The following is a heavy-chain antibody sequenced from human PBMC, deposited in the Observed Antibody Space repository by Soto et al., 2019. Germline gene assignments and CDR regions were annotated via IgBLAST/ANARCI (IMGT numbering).Heavy chain of an antibody. CDR1: GFTVSSNY. V-gene: IGHV3-66*01. Sequence: EVQLVESGGGLVQPGGSLRLSCAASGFTVSSNYMSWVRQAPGKGLEWVSVIYSGGSTNYADSVRGRFTISRDNSKNTLYLQMNSLRAEDTAVYYCARAGRIAAAGTGVDYWGQGTLVTVSS. D-gene: IGHD6-13*01. CDR2: IYSGGST. CDR3: ARAGRIAAAGTGVDY. J-gene: IGHJ4*02.